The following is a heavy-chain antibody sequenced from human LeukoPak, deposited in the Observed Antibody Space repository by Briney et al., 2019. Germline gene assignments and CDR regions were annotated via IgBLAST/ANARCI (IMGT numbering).Heavy chain of an antibody. J-gene: IGHJ4*02. D-gene: IGHD3-3*01. CDR3: ARGSDDFWSGYSPSY. CDR1: GYTFTGYY. V-gene: IGHV1-2*02. CDR2: INPNSGGT. Sequence: ASVKVSCKASGYTFTGYYMHWVRQAPGQGLGWMGWINPNSGGTNYAQKFQGRVTMTRDTSISTAYMELSRLRSDDTAVYYCARGSDDFWSGYSPSYWGQGTLVTVS.